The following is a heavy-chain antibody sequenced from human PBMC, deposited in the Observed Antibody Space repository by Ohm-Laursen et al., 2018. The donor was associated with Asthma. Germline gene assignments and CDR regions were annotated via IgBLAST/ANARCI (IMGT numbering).Heavy chain of an antibody. V-gene: IGHV3-30*03. CDR3: ARGGRYYGSGNYGALDS. J-gene: IGHJ4*02. Sequence: SLRLSCTASGFTFSSYGMHWARQAPGKGLEWVTLISYDGNNKFYADPVKGRFTISRDNSKNTLYLQMYTLRREDTAIYFCARGGRYYGSGNYGALDSWGQGTPVTVSS. CDR2: ISYDGNNK. CDR1: GFTFSSYG. D-gene: IGHD3-10*01.